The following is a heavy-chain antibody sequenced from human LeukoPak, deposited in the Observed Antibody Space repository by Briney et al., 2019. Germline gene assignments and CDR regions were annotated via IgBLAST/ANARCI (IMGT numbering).Heavy chain of an antibody. Sequence: GGSLRLSCAASGFTFDDYAMHWVRQAPGKGLEWVSLISGDGGSTYYADSVMGRFTISRDNSKNSLYLQMNSLRTEDTALYYCAKGDYDFWSGYYSRVDYWGQGTLVTVSS. J-gene: IGHJ4*02. D-gene: IGHD3-3*01. CDR3: AKGDYDFWSGYYSRVDY. CDR2: ISGDGGST. V-gene: IGHV3-43*02. CDR1: GFTFDDYA.